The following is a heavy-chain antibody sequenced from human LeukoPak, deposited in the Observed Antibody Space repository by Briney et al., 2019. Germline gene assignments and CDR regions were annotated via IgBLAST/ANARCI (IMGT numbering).Heavy chain of an antibody. CDR1: GGSFRGYY. CDR3: ARGGGQQWLPIDY. V-gene: IGHV4-34*01. Sequence: SETLSLTCAAYGGSFRGYYWSWIRQPPGKGLEWIGEINHSGSTNYNPSLKSRVTISVDTSKNQFSLKLSSVTAADTAVYYCARGGGQQWLPIDYWGQGTLVTVSS. D-gene: IGHD6-19*01. CDR2: INHSGST. J-gene: IGHJ4*02.